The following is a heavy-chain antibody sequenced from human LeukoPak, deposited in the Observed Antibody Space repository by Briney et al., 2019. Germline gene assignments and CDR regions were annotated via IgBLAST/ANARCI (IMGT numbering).Heavy chain of an antibody. CDR3: VRGVATNY. V-gene: IGHV1-8*01. Sequence: ASVKVSCKASGYTFTTFDISWVRQATGQGLEWMGWMNPNSGNTDYAQKFQGRVTMTSDTSTSTAYMELSSLRSEDTAVYYCVRGVATNYWGQGTLVTVSP. CDR2: MNPNSGNT. D-gene: IGHD5-12*01. J-gene: IGHJ4*02. CDR1: GYTFTTFD.